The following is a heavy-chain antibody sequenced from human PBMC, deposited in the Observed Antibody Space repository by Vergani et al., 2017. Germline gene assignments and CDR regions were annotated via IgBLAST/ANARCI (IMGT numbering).Heavy chain of an antibody. Sequence: VQLVESGGGVVQPGRSLRLSCAASGFTFSSYSMNWVRQAPGKGLEWVSSISSSSSYIYYADSVKGRFTISRDNAKNSLYLQMNSLRAEDTAVYYCARDLALGVGYYYYYMDVWGKGTTVTVSS. V-gene: IGHV3-21*01. CDR1: GFTFSSYS. CDR2: ISSSSSYI. J-gene: IGHJ6*03. D-gene: IGHD1-26*01. CDR3: ARDLALGVGYYYYYMDV.